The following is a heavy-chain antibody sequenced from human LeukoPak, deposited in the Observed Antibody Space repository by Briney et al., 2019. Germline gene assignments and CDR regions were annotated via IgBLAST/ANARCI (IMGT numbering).Heavy chain of an antibody. CDR2: ISAYNGNT. CDR3: ARGGTIFGVVTKYNWFDP. D-gene: IGHD3-3*01. CDR1: GYTFTSYG. J-gene: IGHJ5*02. Sequence: ASVKVSCKASGYTFTSYGISWVRQAPGQGLEWMGWISAYNGNTNYAQKLQGRVAMTTDTSTSTAYMELRSLRSDDTAVYYCARGGTIFGVVTKYNWFDPWGQGTLVTVSS. V-gene: IGHV1-18*01.